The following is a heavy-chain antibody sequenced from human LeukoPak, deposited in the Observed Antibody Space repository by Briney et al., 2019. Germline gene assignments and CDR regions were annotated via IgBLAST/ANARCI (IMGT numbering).Heavy chain of an antibody. Sequence: GESLKISCKGSGYSFTNYWIGWVRQMPGKGLDWMGIIYPGDSDTRYSPSFQGQVTISADKSISTAYLQLSSLKASDTAMYYCARKEKTYYYDSSGYYYGNWGQGTLVTVSS. CDR2: IYPGDSDT. D-gene: IGHD3-22*01. CDR1: GYSFTNYW. J-gene: IGHJ4*02. CDR3: ARKEKTYYYDSSGYYYGN. V-gene: IGHV5-51*01.